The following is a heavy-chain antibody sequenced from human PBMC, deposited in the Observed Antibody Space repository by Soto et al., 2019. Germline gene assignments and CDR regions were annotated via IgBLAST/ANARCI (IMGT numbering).Heavy chain of an antibody. CDR1: GDSISSPNW. CDR2: MFASGSS. J-gene: IGHJ4*02. V-gene: IGHV4-4*02. Sequence: QVQLQEPGPGLVKPSETLSLTCAVSGDSISSPNWWSWYRQTPGKGLELIGEMFASGSSNYNPSLDGCVTTSLDASKILFSLKLTTLAAADTAIYYCAREGFDHRPDYWGQGIPVTVSS. CDR3: AREGFDHRPDY.